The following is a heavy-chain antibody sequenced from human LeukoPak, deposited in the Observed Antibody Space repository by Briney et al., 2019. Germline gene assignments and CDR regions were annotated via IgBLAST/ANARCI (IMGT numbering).Heavy chain of an antibody. D-gene: IGHD4-23*01. CDR1: GYTFTSYY. Sequence: ASVKVSCKASGYTFTSYYMHWVRQAPGQGLEWMGIINPSGGSTSYAQKFQGRVTMTTDTSTSTAYMELRSLRSDDTAVYYCARSGYGGPNSAFDIWGQGTMVTVSS. V-gene: IGHV1-46*01. J-gene: IGHJ3*02. CDR2: INPSGGST. CDR3: ARSGYGGPNSAFDI.